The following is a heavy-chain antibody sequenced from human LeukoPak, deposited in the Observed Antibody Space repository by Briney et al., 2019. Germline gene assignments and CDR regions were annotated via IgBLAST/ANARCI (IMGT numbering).Heavy chain of an antibody. D-gene: IGHD6-19*01. J-gene: IGHJ6*02. V-gene: IGHV4-31*03. CDR1: GGSISSGGYY. CDR2: IYYSGST. CDR3: ARDKVSGLAVAGNNYYYGMDV. Sequence: PSETLSLTCTVSGGSISSGGYYWSWIRQHPGKGLEWIGYIYYSGSTYYNPSPKSRVTISVDTSKNQFSLKLSSVTAADTAVYYCARDKVSGLAVAGNNYYYGMDVWGQGTTVTVSS.